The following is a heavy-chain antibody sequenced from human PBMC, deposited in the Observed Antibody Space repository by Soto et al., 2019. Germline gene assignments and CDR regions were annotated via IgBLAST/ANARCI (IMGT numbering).Heavy chain of an antibody. V-gene: IGHV3-21*01. J-gene: IGHJ4*02. CDR3: ARAGGAVVVTASPHFDY. CDR1: GFTFSSYS. D-gene: IGHD2-21*02. Sequence: EVQLVESGGGLVKPGGSLRLSCAASGFTFSSYSMNWVRQAPGKGLEWVSSISSSSSYIYYADSVKGRFTISRDNTKNSLYLQMNSLGAEDTAVYYWARAGGAVVVTASPHFDYWSQGTLVTVAS. CDR2: ISSSSSYI.